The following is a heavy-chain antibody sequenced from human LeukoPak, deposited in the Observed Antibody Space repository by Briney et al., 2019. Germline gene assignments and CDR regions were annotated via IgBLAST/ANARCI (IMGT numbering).Heavy chain of an antibody. CDR2: IRSKANSYAT. J-gene: IGHJ4*02. CDR1: GFTFSGSA. Sequence: GGSLRLSCAASGFTFSGSAMHWVRQASGKGLEWVGRIRSKANSYATAYAASVKGRFTISRDDSKNTAYLQMNSLKTEDTAVYYCTRHEDILTGRIDFDYWGQGTLVTVSS. CDR3: TRHEDILTGRIDFDY. D-gene: IGHD3-9*01. V-gene: IGHV3-73*01.